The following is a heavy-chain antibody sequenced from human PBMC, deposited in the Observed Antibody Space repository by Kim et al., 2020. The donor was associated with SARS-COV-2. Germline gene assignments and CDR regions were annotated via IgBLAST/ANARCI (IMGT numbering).Heavy chain of an antibody. CDR1: GFTFSSYA. V-gene: IGHV3-30*04. CDR2: ISSDGNNG. D-gene: IGHD1-26*01. CDR3: ARPGILGPTYWFDP. J-gene: IGHJ5*02. Sequence: GRSLRLSCAASGFTFSSYALLWARQAPGKGLEWVAVISSDGNNGYFADSVKGRFTISRDDSKSTLYLQMNSLRAEDTAVYYCARPGILGPTYWFDPWGQGTLVTVSS.